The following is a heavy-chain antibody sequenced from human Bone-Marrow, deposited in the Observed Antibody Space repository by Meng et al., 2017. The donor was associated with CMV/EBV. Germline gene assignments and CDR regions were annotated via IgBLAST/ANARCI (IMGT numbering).Heavy chain of an antibody. J-gene: IGHJ6*02. CDR2: ISSSSSYI. D-gene: IGHD2-21*01. Sequence: GGSLRLSCAASGFTFSSYSMNWVRQAPGKGLEWVSSISSSSSYIYYADSVKGRFTISRDNAKNSLYLQMNSLRAEDTAVYYCAKLRLLGPQYGMDVWGQGTTVTVSS. CDR3: AKLRLLGPQYGMDV. V-gene: IGHV3-21*01. CDR1: GFTFSSYS.